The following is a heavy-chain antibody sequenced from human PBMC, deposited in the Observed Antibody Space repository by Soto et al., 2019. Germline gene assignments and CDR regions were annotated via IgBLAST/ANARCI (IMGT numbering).Heavy chain of an antibody. Sequence: PGGSLRLSCAASGFTFDDYGMSWVRQAPGKGLEWVSGINWNGGSTGYADSVKGRFTISRDNAKNSLYLQMNSLRAEDTAVYYSGRDSSLWSYYMDVWGKGTTVTVSS. CDR2: INWNGGST. J-gene: IGHJ6*03. D-gene: IGHD6-6*01. V-gene: IGHV3-20*04. CDR1: GFTFDDYG. CDR3: GRDSSLWSYYMDV.